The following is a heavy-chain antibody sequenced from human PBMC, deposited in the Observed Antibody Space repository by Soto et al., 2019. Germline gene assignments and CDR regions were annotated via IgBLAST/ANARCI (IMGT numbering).Heavy chain of an antibody. CDR2: IWYDGSNK. CDR3: ARDRGSSWGGMDV. Sequence: QVQLVESGGGVVQPGRSLRLSCAASGFTFSSYGMHWVRQAPGKGLEWVAVIWYDGSNKYYADSVKGRFTISRDNSKNPLYLQMNSLRAEDTAVYYCARDRGSSWGGMDVWGQGTTVTVSS. D-gene: IGHD6-13*01. CDR1: GFTFSSYG. J-gene: IGHJ6*02. V-gene: IGHV3-33*01.